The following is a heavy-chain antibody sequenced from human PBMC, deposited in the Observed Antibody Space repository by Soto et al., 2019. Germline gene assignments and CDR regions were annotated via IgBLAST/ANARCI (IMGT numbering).Heavy chain of an antibody. D-gene: IGHD5-18*01. CDR3: ARTQNSPYYYYGMDV. Sequence: QVQLVQSGAEVKKPGASVKVSCKASGYTFTGYYMHWVRQAPGQGLEWMGWINPNSGGTNYAQKFQGRVTMTRETSISTAYMELSRLRSDDTAVYYCARTQNSPYYYYGMDVWGQGTTVTVSS. J-gene: IGHJ6*02. CDR1: GYTFTGYY. V-gene: IGHV1-2*02. CDR2: INPNSGGT.